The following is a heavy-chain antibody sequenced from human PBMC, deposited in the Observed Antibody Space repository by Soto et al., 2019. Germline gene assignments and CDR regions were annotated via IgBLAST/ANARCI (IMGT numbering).Heavy chain of an antibody. Sequence: QVQLVESGGGVVQPGRSLRLSCAASGFTFSSYAMHWVRQAPGKGLEWVAVISYDGSNKYYADSVKGRFTISRDNSKNALYRQMNSLRAEDTAVYYCARDLTMIVENDACYIWGQGTMVTVSS. V-gene: IGHV3-30-3*01. D-gene: IGHD3-22*01. CDR1: GFTFSSYA. CDR2: ISYDGSNK. CDR3: ARDLTMIVENDACYI. J-gene: IGHJ3*02.